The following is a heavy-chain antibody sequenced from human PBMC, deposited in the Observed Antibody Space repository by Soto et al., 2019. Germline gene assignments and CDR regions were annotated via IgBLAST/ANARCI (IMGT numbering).Heavy chain of an antibody. CDR3: ARGRGWLHDY. Sequence: EVQLVESGGGLVQPGGSLRLSCAASGFSLSDYWMNWVRQAPGKGLEWVAIIKQDGSDRYYVDSVKGRFTISRDNAKNSLYLQMNSLGVEETALYYCARGRGWLHDYWGQGTLVTVSS. V-gene: IGHV3-7*01. CDR1: GFSLSDYW. D-gene: IGHD2-15*01. J-gene: IGHJ4*02. CDR2: IKQDGSDR.